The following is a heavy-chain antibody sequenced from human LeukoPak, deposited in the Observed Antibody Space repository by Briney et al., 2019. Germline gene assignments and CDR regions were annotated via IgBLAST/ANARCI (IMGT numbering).Heavy chain of an antibody. CDR3: ARDWDDFWSGYYLDY. CDR1: GGSISSYY. J-gene: IGHJ4*02. D-gene: IGHD3-3*01. CDR2: ICTSGST. Sequence: SETLSLTCTVSGGSISSYYWSWIRQPAGKGLEWIGRICTSGSTNYNPSLKSRVTMSVDTSKNQFSLKLSSVTAADTAVYYCARDWDDFWSGYYLDYWGQGTLVTVSS. V-gene: IGHV4-4*07.